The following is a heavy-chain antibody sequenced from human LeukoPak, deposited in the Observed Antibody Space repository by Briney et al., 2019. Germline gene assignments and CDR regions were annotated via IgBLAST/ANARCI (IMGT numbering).Heavy chain of an antibody. J-gene: IGHJ6*03. Sequence: SETLSLTCTVSGGSISSSSYYWGWIRQPPGKGLEWIGSIYYSGSTYYNPSLKSRVTISVDTSKNQFSLKLSSVTAADTAVYYCARHVRKYQLLFWDMDVWGKGTTVNVSS. CDR1: GGSISSSSYY. CDR2: IYYSGST. CDR3: ARHVRKYQLLFWDMDV. D-gene: IGHD2-2*01. V-gene: IGHV4-39*01.